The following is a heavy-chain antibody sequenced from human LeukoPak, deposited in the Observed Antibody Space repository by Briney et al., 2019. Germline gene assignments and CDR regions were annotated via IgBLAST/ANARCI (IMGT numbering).Heavy chain of an antibody. CDR2: ISSSSSYI. J-gene: IGHJ6*02. Sequence: GGSLRLSCAASGFTFSSYSMNWVRQAPGKGLEWVSSISSSSSYIYYADSVKGRFTISRDNAKNSLYLQLNSLRAEDTAVYYCARDWGYYYYYGMDVWGQGTTVTVSS. CDR1: GFTFSSYS. V-gene: IGHV3-21*01. CDR3: ARDWGYYYYYGMDV. D-gene: IGHD3-16*01.